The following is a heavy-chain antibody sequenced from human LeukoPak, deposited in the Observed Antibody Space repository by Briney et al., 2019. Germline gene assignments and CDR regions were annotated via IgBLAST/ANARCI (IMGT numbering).Heavy chain of an antibody. CDR3: ARDNAPQTYSSGWYDS. CDR1: GFSFRTHW. J-gene: IGHJ5*01. D-gene: IGHD6-19*01. CDR2: INSDGNNT. V-gene: IGHV3-74*01. Sequence: GRSLRLSCAASGFSFRTHWMHWVRQASGTGLVWVSRINSDGNNTNYAESVKGRFTISRDNAKNTLYLQMNSLRAEDSAVYYCARDNAPQTYSSGWYDSWGQGALVTVSS.